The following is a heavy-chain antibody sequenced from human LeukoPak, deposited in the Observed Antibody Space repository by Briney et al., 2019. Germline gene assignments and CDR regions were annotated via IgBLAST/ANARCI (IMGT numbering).Heavy chain of an antibody. CDR2: ISYDGSNK. Sequence: GGSLRLSCAASGLTFSSYGMHWVRQAPGKGLEWVAVISYDGSNKYYADSVKGRFTISRDNSKNTLYLQMNSLRAEDTAVYYCAKLGIAAADMGTFDYWGQGTLVTVSS. V-gene: IGHV3-30*18. J-gene: IGHJ4*02. CDR3: AKLGIAAADMGTFDY. D-gene: IGHD6-13*01. CDR1: GLTFSSYG.